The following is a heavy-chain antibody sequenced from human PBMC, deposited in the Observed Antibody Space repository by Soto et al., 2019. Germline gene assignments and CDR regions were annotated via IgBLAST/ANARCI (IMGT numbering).Heavy chain of an antibody. CDR1: GFTFSNYE. CDR3: ARRGYGSRWPNVYMDV. D-gene: IGHD6-13*01. Sequence: EAQLVESGGGLVQPGGSLRLSCAASGFTFSNYEMHWVRQAPGKGLEYVSGISNNGVHTDSAKSVKGRFTVSRDNSENTLYLQKGSQRAEDMALYYCARRGYGSRWPNVYMDVWGKGTTVTVSS. V-gene: IGHV3-64*01. CDR2: ISNNGVHT. J-gene: IGHJ6*03.